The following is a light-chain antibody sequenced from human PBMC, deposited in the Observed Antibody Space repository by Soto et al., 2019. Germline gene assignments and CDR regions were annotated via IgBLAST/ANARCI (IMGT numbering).Light chain of an antibody. V-gene: IGLV1-51*01. CDR1: SSNIGKNS. CDR2: DDH. CDR3: ATWDLTLSAGVL. Sequence: QSVLTQPPSVSAAPGQRVSISCSGGSSNIGKNSVSWYQQLPATAPKLLIYDDHQRPSGIPDRFSASKSGTSATLDITGLQPADEADYYCATWDLTLSAGVLFGGWTKLTVL. J-gene: IGLJ2*01.